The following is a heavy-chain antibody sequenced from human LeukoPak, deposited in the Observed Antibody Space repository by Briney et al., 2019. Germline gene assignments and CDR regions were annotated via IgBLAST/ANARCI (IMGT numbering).Heavy chain of an antibody. Sequence: TGGSLRLSCAASGFTFDDYAMHWVRQAPGKGLEWVSGISWNSGSIGYADSVKGRFTISRDNAKNSLYLQMNSLRAEDTALYYCAKDIGYWGQGTLVTVFS. V-gene: IGHV3-9*01. CDR2: ISWNSGSI. CDR1: GFTFDDYA. CDR3: AKDIGY. J-gene: IGHJ4*02.